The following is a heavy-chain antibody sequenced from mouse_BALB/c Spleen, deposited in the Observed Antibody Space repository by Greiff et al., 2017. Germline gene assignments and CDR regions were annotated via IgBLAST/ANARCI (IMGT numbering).Heavy chain of an antibody. D-gene: IGHD1-2*01. V-gene: IGHV3-2*02. J-gene: IGHJ2*01. CDR3: ASELTTANYFDY. CDR2: ISYSGST. Sequence: EVQLQQSGPGLVKPSQSLSLTCTVTGYSITSDYAWNWIRQFPGNKLEWMGYISYSGSTSYNPSLKSRISITRDTSKNQFFLQLNSVTTEDTATYYCASELTTANYFDYWGQGTTLTVSS. CDR1: GYSITSDYA.